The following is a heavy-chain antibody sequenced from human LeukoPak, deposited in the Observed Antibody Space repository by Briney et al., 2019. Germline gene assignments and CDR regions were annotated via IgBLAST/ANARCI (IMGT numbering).Heavy chain of an antibody. J-gene: IGHJ4*02. CDR1: GDSFSSVTDY. V-gene: IGHV4-39*07. CDR3: ATQGVAAGDYYFDY. D-gene: IGHD6-13*01. Sequence: PSETLSLTCTVSGDSFSSVTDYWAWIRQPPGKGLEWIASADFSGGTYYNPSLESRVAISADMSKNQISLELTSVTGADTAVYYCATQGVAAGDYYFDYWGQGTLVTVSS. CDR2: ADFSGGT.